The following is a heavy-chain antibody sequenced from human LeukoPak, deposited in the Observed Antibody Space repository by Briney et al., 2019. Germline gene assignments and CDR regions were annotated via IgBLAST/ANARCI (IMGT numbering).Heavy chain of an antibody. D-gene: IGHD6-13*01. V-gene: IGHV4-34*01. CDR3: ARSSYLAAEDY. CDR1: GGSFSGYY. CDR2: INHSGST. Sequence: SETLSLTCAVYGGSFSGYYWSWTRQPPGKGLEWIGEINHSGSTNYNPSLKSRVTISVDTSKNQFSLKLSSVTAADTAVYYCARSSYLAAEDYWGQGTLVTVSS. J-gene: IGHJ4*02.